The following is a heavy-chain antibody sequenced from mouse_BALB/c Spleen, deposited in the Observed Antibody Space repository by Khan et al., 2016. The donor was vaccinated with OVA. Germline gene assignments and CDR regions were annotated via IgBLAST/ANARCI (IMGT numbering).Heavy chain of an antibody. CDR2: IYPGSGTT. CDR3: AKNYASWFAY. J-gene: IGHJ3*01. V-gene: IGHV1-77*01. CDR1: GYTFTDYV. Sequence: QVQLQQSGPELVKPGASVKMSCKASGYTFTDYVINWVKQRTGQGLEWIGEIYPGSGTTYYNEKFKGKATLTADKSSNTAYMQLSSLTSEDSAVYFCAKNYASWFAYWCQGTLVTVSA.